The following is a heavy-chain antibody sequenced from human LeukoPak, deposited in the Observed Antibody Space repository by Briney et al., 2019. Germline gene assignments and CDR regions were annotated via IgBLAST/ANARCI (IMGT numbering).Heavy chain of an antibody. CDR2: IKQDGSEK. CDR1: GFTFSSYW. D-gene: IGHD5-12*01. V-gene: IGHV3-7*01. Sequence: GGCLRLSCPGGGFTFSSYWMSWVRQAPGKGREWVANIKQDGSEKYYVDSVKGRLTISRDNAKNSLYLQMNSLRAEDTAVYYCARDPYSGYGDYWGQGTLVTVSS. J-gene: IGHJ4*02. CDR3: ARDPYSGYGDY.